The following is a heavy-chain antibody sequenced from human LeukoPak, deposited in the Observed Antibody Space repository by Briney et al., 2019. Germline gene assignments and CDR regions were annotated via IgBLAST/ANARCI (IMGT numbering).Heavy chain of an antibody. D-gene: IGHD2-21*02. Sequence: PGGSLRLSCAASGFTFSTYAMTWVRQVPGKGPEWVSAISSSGADTHNADSVKGRFTISRDNSKNTLYLQMNSLRAEDTAVYYCSKRGSDSPSCFQHWGQGTLVTVSS. CDR3: SKRGSDSPSCFQH. J-gene: IGHJ1*01. V-gene: IGHV3-23*01. CDR2: ISSSGADT. CDR1: GFTFSTYA.